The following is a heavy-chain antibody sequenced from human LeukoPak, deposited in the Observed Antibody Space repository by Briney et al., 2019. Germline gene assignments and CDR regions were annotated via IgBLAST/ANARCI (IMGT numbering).Heavy chain of an antibody. J-gene: IGHJ4*02. D-gene: IGHD2-2*02. CDR1: GGSIITTNYY. CDR3: ASDCSSTSCNMGLDY. Sequence: SGTLSLTCTVSGGSIITTNYYWGWIRQPPGKGLEWIGSIYYSGNTYYKPSLKSRVTISVDTSKNQFSLKLSSVTAADTAVYYCASDCSSTSCNMGLDYWGQGTLVTVSS. V-gene: IGHV4-39*07. CDR2: IYYSGNT.